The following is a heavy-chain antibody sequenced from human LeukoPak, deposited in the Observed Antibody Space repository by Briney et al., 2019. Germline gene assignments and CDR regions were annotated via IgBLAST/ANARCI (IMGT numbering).Heavy chain of an antibody. D-gene: IGHD5-12*01. CDR2: MKQDGSEK. Sequence: PGGSLRLSCAASGFTFSKFWMTWVRQAPGKGLEWVASMKQDGSEKSYVDSVKGRFAISRDNTKNSLYLQMNSLRVDDAAVYFCARGSGHDRVYYYGMDVWGQGTTVTVSS. J-gene: IGHJ6*02. CDR1: GFTFSKFW. CDR3: ARGSGHDRVYYYGMDV. V-gene: IGHV3-7*03.